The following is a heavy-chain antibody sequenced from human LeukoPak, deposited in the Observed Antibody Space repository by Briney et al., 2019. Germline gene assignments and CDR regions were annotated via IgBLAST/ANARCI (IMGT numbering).Heavy chain of an antibody. CDR1: GGSFSGYY. CDR2: INHSGST. V-gene: IGHV4-34*01. D-gene: IGHD6-19*01. Sequence: KPSETLSLTCAVYGGSFSGYYWSWIRQPPGKGLEWIGEINHSGSTNYNPPLKSRVTISVDTSKNQFSLKLSSVTAADTAVYYCARDMYSSGWYVADAFDIWGQGTMVTVSS. CDR3: ARDMYSSGWYVADAFDI. J-gene: IGHJ3*02.